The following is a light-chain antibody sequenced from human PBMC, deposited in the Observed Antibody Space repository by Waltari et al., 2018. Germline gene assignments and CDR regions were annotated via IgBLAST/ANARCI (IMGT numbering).Light chain of an antibody. CDR3: QQGNSFALT. V-gene: IGKV1-9*01. CDR1: QGINSF. Sequence: DIQMYQSPSSLSASVGERDTIICRASQGINSFLNWYQQKPGKAPKLLIYSATTLASGVPSRFSGSGSGTEFTLTITSLQPEDFATYYCQQGNSFALTFGGGTSVEIK. J-gene: IGKJ4*01. CDR2: SAT.